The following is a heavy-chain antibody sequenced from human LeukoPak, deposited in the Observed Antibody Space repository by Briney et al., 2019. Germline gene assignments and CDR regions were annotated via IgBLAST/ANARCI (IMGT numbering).Heavy chain of an antibody. J-gene: IGHJ6*02. CDR3: ARGRTYYYDTSGYYPSIYYGMDV. V-gene: IGHV4-34*01. Sequence: PSETLSLTCAVYGGSFSGYYWSWIRQPPGKGLEWIGELNHGESTNYNPSLKSRATLSVNTPQNQFSLKLTSVTAADTAVYYCARGRTYYYDTSGYYPSIYYGMDVWGQGTTVIVSS. CDR1: GGSFSGYY. D-gene: IGHD3-22*01. CDR2: LNHGEST.